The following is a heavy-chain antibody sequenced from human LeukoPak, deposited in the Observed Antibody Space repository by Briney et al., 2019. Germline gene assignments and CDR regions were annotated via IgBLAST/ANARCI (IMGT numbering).Heavy chain of an antibody. CDR1: GFTFSNYA. CDR3: AKRVSYSSGSHFDY. D-gene: IGHD3-10*01. J-gene: IGHJ4*02. Sequence: GGSLILSCAASGFTFSNYAMSWVRQAPGRGLEWVSIVSDSGRSTYYADSVKGRFTISRDNSKNTLYLQMNSLRAEDSAIYYCAKRVSYSSGSHFDYWGQGTLVTVST. CDR2: VSDSGRST. V-gene: IGHV3-23*01.